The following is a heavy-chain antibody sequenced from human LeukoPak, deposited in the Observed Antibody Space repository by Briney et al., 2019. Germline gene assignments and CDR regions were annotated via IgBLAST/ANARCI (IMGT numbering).Heavy chain of an antibody. CDR2: SRNKANSYTT. Sequence: GGSLRLSCAASGFIFSDYLMDWVRQAPGKGLEWVGRSRNKANSYTTEYAASVKGRFDISRDESKNSLYLQMYSLKTEDTAVYYCVSRIIGTADHWGQGTLVTVSS. CDR1: GFIFSDYL. D-gene: IGHD1-7*01. V-gene: IGHV3-72*01. CDR3: VSRIIGTADH. J-gene: IGHJ4*02.